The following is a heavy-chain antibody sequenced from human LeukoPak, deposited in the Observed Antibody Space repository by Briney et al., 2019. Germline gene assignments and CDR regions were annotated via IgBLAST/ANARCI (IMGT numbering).Heavy chain of an antibody. D-gene: IGHD6-13*01. J-gene: IGHJ4*02. CDR2: IYSGGST. CDR1: GFTVSSNY. V-gene: IGHV3-66*01. Sequence: GGSLRLSCAASGFTVSSNYMSWVRQAPGKGLEWVSVIYSGGSTYYADSVKGRFTISRDNSKNTLYLQMNSLRAEDTAVYYCARDRSIAAAGPYFDYWGQGTLVTVSS. CDR3: ARDRSIAAAGPYFDY.